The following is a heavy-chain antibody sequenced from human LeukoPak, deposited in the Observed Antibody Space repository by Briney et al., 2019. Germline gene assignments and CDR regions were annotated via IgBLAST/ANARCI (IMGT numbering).Heavy chain of an antibody. CDR3: SLARSEYHYGMDV. CDR1: GDSVSRISVA. V-gene: IGHV6-1*01. CDR2: TYYRSKWYY. Sequence: SQTLSLTCALSGDSVSRISVAWNWIRQSPSRGLEWLGRTYYRSKWYYEYAVSVKSRINISPDTFKNQFSLQLTSVTPEDTAVYYCSLARSEYHYGMDVWGQGTTVTVSS. J-gene: IGHJ6*02.